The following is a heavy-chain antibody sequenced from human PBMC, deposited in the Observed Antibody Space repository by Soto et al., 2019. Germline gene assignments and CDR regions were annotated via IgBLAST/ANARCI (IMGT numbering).Heavy chain of an antibody. V-gene: IGHV1-3*05. Sequence: QVQVAQSGAEEKKPGASVKVSCKASGYTYISYSMHWVRQAPGQRLEWMGWINVGNGNTKYSQNFQGRVTINQDTSASTAYMELSSLTSEGTAVYYCAREKWGSGSRWLDPWGQGTLVTVSS. J-gene: IGHJ5*02. CDR1: GYTYISYS. D-gene: IGHD6-19*01. CDR3: AREKWGSGSRWLDP. CDR2: INVGNGNT.